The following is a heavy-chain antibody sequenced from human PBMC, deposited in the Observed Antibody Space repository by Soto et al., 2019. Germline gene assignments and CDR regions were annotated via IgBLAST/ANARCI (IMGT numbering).Heavy chain of an antibody. CDR3: ARRDGSTQDDAFDI. CDR2: IIPIFGTA. V-gene: IGHV1-69*13. Sequence: SVKVSCKASGCTFSSYAISWVRQAPGQGLEWMGGIIPIFGTANYAQKFQGRVTITADESTSKAYMELSSLRSEDTAVYYCARRDGSTQDDAFDIWVQGTMITVSS. D-gene: IGHD5-12*01. CDR1: GCTFSSYA. J-gene: IGHJ3*02.